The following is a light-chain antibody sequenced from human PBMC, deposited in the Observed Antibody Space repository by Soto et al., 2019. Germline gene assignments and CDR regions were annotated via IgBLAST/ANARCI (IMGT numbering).Light chain of an antibody. J-gene: IGKJ4*01. Sequence: EILITQDPATLRVSPGERAPLSCRASQSLSSNLAWYQQRPGQAPRLLIYGASTRATGIPARFSGSGSGTEFTLTIRRLESEDFTVYYCQQYGNSPRTVGGGTKVDIK. V-gene: IGKV3-15*01. CDR2: GAS. CDR1: QSLSSN. CDR3: QQYGNSPRT.